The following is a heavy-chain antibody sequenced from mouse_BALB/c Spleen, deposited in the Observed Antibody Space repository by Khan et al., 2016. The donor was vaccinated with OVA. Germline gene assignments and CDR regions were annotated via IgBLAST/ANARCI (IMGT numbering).Heavy chain of an antibody. Sequence: EVELVESGGDLVKPGGSLKLSCAASGFIFSNYGMSWVRQTPDKRLEWVATMSSGGSFSYYLECVQGRFTISRDNAKNTLYLQLNSLKSEDTAMYYYSRLIATTTGDYCGMDYWGQGTSVTVSS. J-gene: IGHJ4*01. D-gene: IGHD2-12*01. V-gene: IGHV5-6*01. CDR1: GFIFSNYG. CDR3: SRLIATTTGDYCGMDY. CDR2: MSSGGSFS.